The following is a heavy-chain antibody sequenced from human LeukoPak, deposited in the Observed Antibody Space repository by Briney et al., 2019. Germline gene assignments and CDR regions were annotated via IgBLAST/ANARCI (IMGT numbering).Heavy chain of an antibody. Sequence: PSETLSLTCTVSGGSISSHYWSWIRQPPGKALEWIGYIYYSGSTKYNASLKSRLTLSIDTSKNQFSLRLSSVTAADTAVYYCARGNSSSWYRTWGQGTMVTVSS. CDR2: IYYSGST. D-gene: IGHD6-13*01. CDR1: GGSISSHY. CDR3: ARGNSSSWYRT. J-gene: IGHJ3*01. V-gene: IGHV4-59*11.